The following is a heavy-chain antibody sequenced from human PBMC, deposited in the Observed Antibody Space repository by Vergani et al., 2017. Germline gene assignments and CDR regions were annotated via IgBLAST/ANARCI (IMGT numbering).Heavy chain of an antibody. D-gene: IGHD6-6*01. V-gene: IGHV3-21*01. CDR1: GFTFSSYS. CDR3: ARYAEYSISSENWFDP. J-gene: IGHJ5*02. CDR2: ISSSSSYI. Sequence: EVQLVESGGGLVKPGGSLRLSCAASGFTFSSYSMNWVRQAPGKGLEWVSSISSSSSYIYYADSVKGRFTISRDNAKNSLYLQMNSLRAEDTAVYYCARYAEYSISSENWFDPWGQGTLVTVSS.